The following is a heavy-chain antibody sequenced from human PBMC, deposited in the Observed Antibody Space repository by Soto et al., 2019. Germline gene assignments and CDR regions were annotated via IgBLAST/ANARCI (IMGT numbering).Heavy chain of an antibody. CDR2: IRSKANSYAT. D-gene: IGHD1-26*01. CDR3: TSSGTGSERDNYYYYYGMDV. V-gene: IGHV3-73*01. CDR1: GFTFTGSA. J-gene: IGHJ6*02. Sequence: GGSLRLSCAASGFTFTGSAMHWVRQASGNGLEWVGRIRSKANSYATAYAESVKGRFTLSRDDSKNTAYLQMNRLKTGDTAVYYCTSSGTGSERDNYYYYYGMDVWGQGTTVTVSS.